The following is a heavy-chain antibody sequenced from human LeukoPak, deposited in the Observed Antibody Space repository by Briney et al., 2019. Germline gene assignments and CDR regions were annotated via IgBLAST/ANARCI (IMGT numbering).Heavy chain of an antibody. CDR3: ARDSAASGSTSFDY. V-gene: IGHV3-11*01. J-gene: IGHJ4*02. CDR2: ISGSGSNI. CDR1: GFTFSDYY. D-gene: IGHD6-13*01. Sequence: PGGSLRLSCVASGFTFSDYYMSWIRQAPGKGLEWVSYISGSGSNIFYAGSVKGRFTISRDNAKNSLYLQMNSLRAEDTAVYYCARDSAASGSTSFDYWGQGTLVTVSS.